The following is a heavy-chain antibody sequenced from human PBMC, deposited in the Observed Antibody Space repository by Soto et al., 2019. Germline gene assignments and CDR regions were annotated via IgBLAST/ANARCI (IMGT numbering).Heavy chain of an antibody. Sequence: GGSLRLSCAASGFTFSSYGMHWVRQAPGKGLEWVAVIWYDGSNKYYADSVKGRFTISRDNSKNTLYLQMNSLRAEDTAVYYCARDYIWGSDRSYYYYYYYMDVWGKGTTVTVSS. D-gene: IGHD3-16*02. CDR3: ARDYIWGSDRSYYYYYYYMDV. J-gene: IGHJ6*03. V-gene: IGHV3-33*01. CDR2: IWYDGSNK. CDR1: GFTFSSYG.